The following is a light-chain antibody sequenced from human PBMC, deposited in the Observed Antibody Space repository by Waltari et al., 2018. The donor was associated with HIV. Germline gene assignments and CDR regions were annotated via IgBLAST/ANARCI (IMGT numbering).Light chain of an antibody. J-gene: IGLJ1*01. Sequence: SDVGGYNYVSWYQQHPGKAPKVMIYDVSKRPSGVSNRFSGSKSGNTASLTISGLQAEDEADYYCCSYAGSPYVFGTGTKVTVL. CDR1: SDVGGYNY. CDR3: CSYAGSPYV. V-gene: IGLV2-23*02. CDR2: DVS.